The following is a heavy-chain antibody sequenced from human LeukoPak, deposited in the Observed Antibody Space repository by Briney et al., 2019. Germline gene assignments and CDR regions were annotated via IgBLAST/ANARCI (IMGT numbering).Heavy chain of an antibody. Sequence: GGSLRLSCAASGLTFSSYAMSWVRQAPGKGLEWVSAISGSGGSTYYADSVKGRFTISRDNSKNTLYLQMNSLRAEDTAVYYCAKERYYYDSSGYYSGPFDYWGQGTLVTVSS. V-gene: IGHV3-23*01. CDR2: ISGSGGST. CDR1: GLTFSSYA. J-gene: IGHJ4*02. D-gene: IGHD3-22*01. CDR3: AKERYYYDSSGYYSGPFDY.